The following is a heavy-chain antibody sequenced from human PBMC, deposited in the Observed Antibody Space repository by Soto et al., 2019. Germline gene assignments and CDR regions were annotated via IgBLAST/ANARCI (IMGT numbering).Heavy chain of an antibody. D-gene: IGHD2-2*01. J-gene: IGHJ3*02. CDR1: GYTFTSYV. CDR2: MNPNSGNT. Sequence: APVKVSCKTSGYTFTSYVINWVRHATGQGLEWMGWMNPNSGNTGYAPKFQGRVTMTRDTSITTAYMELSSLRSEDTAVYYCAREISISPIPDTFDIWGQGTMVTVSS. V-gene: IGHV1-8*01. CDR3: AREISISPIPDTFDI.